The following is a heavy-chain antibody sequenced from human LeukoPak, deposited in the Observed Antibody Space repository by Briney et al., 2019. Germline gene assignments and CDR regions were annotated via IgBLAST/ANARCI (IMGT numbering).Heavy chain of an antibody. Sequence: RAAVTVSCKSSGYTFNGYYMHWVRQAPGQGLEWMGWINPNNGGTEYAQNFQGRVTMTRDTSISTAYMELDRLRFDDTAVYYCARDSGEVPDYWGQGTLVTVSS. D-gene: IGHD3-10*01. V-gene: IGHV1-2*02. CDR2: INPNNGGT. J-gene: IGHJ4*02. CDR3: ARDSGEVPDY. CDR1: GYTFNGYY.